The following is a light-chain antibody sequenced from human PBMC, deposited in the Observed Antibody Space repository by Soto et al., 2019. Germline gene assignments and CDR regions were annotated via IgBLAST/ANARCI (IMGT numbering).Light chain of an antibody. V-gene: IGKV3-15*01. J-gene: IGKJ2*01. CDR3: QQYNYWPPFT. Sequence: EIVMTQSPATLSVSPGDRATLSCRASQSASNNVAWYHQKPGQAPRLLIYGASTRASGLPARFSGGGSGTDFTLTISSLQSEDFGVYYCQQYNYWPPFTFGQGTKLEIK. CDR1: QSASNN. CDR2: GAS.